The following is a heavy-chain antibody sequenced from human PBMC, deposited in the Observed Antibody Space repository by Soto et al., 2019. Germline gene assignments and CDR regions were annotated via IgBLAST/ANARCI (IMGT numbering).Heavy chain of an antibody. CDR2: IIPIFGTA. J-gene: IGHJ6*02. CDR3: ARAMTTVTSARYYYYGMDV. V-gene: IGHV1-69*06. CDR1: GGTFSSYA. D-gene: IGHD4-17*01. Sequence: GASVKVSCKASGGTFSSYAISWVRQAPGQGLEWMGGIIPIFGTANYAQKFQGRVTITADKSTSTAYMELSSLRSEDTAVYYCARAMTTVTSARYYYYGMDVWGQGTTVTVSS.